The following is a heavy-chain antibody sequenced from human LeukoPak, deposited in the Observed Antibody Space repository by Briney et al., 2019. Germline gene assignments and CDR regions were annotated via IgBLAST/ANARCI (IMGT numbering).Heavy chain of an antibody. CDR3: SPGIAAAGTPFDY. J-gene: IGHJ4*02. CDR1: GFTFSSYA. V-gene: IGHV3-23*01. D-gene: IGHD6-13*01. Sequence: PGGSLRLSCAASGFTFSSYAMSWVRQAPGKGLEWVSAISGSGGSTYYADSVKGRFTISGDNSKNTLYLQMNSLRAEDTAVYYCSPGIAAAGTPFDYWGQGTLVTVSS. CDR2: ISGSGGST.